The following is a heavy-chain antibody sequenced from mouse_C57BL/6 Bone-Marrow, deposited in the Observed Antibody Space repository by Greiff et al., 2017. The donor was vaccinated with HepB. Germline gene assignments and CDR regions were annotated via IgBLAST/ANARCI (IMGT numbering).Heavy chain of an antibody. CDR1: GYTFTDYN. J-gene: IGHJ4*01. D-gene: IGHD1-1*01. CDR2: INPNNGGT. CDR3: ARTDYGSSFYYAMDY. V-gene: IGHV1-18*01. Sequence: VQLKESGPELVKPGASVKIPCKASGYTFTDYNMDWVKQSHGKSLEWIGDINPNNGGTIYNQKFKGKATLTVDKSSSTAYMELRSLTSEDTAVYYCARTDYGSSFYYAMDYWGQGTSVTVSS.